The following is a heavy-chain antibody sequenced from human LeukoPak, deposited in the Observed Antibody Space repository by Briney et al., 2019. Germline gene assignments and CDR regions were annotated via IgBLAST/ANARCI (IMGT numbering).Heavy chain of an antibody. CDR2: TYYRSKWYN. Sequence: PLQTLSLTYAISGDSVSSNSAAWNWIRQSPSRGLEWLGRTYYRSKWYNDHALSVKSRITINPDTSMHHFSLLLNSVTPEDKAVYYCARGVRSSRLGELSYDYWGQGTLVTVSS. CDR3: ARGVRSSRLGELSYDY. J-gene: IGHJ4*02. D-gene: IGHD3-16*02. V-gene: IGHV6-1*01. CDR1: GDSVSSNSAA.